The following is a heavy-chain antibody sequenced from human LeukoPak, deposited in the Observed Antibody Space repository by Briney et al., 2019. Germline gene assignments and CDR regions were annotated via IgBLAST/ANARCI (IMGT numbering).Heavy chain of an antibody. V-gene: IGHV3-7*03. D-gene: IGHD1-26*01. CDR2: IKEDGSEK. CDR1: GFTFSVYW. Sequence: GGSLRLSCAASGFTFSVYWMSWVRQAPGKGLEWVANIKEDGSEKYYVDSVKGRFTISKDNAKNSLYLQMNSLRVEDTALYYCAKTLVPSGIYHEDYFDYWGQGTLVTVSS. CDR3: AKTLVPSGIYHEDYFDY. J-gene: IGHJ4*02.